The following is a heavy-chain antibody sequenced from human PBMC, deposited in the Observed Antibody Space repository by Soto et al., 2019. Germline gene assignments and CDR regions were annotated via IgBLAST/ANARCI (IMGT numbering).Heavy chain of an antibody. J-gene: IGHJ4*02. CDR1: GGTFSSYA. Sequence: SVKVSCKASGGTFSSYAISWVRQAPGQGLEWMGGIIPIFGTANYAQKFQGRVTITADKSTSTAYMELSSLRSEDTAVYYCARERRSDFWSGYTHLFFDYWGQGTLVTVPS. CDR3: ARERRSDFWSGYTHLFFDY. D-gene: IGHD3-3*01. V-gene: IGHV1-69*06. CDR2: IIPIFGTA.